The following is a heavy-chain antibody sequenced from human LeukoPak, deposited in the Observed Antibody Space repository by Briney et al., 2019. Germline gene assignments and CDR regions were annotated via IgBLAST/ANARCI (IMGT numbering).Heavy chain of an antibody. CDR3: ARDFMVISSPDALDI. Sequence: PSETLSLTCAVSGDSVSSGGYYWTWIRQHPGKGLEWIGYISNSGTTSYNPSLKSRVSISLDTSNNEFSLRLRSVTAADTAVYNCARDFMVISSPDALDIGAKGTRVTVSS. CDR1: GDSVSSGGYY. CDR2: ISNSGTT. V-gene: IGHV4-31*11. D-gene: IGHD2/OR15-2a*01. J-gene: IGHJ3*02.